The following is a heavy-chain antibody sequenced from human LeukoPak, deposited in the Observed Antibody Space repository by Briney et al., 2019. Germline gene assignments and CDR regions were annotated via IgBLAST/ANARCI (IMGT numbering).Heavy chain of an antibody. J-gene: IGHJ4*02. Sequence: GASVKVSCKASGYTFTGYYMHWVRQAPGQGLEWLGWINPKSGGTNHAQKFQGRVTMTRDTSISTAYMEVSRLRSDDTAVYYCAKCMSATGVCLNFDSWGQGILVTVSS. D-gene: IGHD2-21*02. CDR2: INPKSGGT. CDR1: GYTFTGYY. V-gene: IGHV1-2*02. CDR3: AKCMSATGVCLNFDS.